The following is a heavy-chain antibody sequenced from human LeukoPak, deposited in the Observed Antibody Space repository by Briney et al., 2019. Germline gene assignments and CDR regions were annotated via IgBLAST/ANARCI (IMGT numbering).Heavy chain of an antibody. V-gene: IGHV3-7*03. Sequence: GGSLRLSCVASGFTFSNAWMNWVRQAPGKGLEWVANIRQDGDTKYYVDSVKGRFTISRDNAMNSLYLQMNSLRAEDTAIYYCARSLPYGTTWYGRSDFWGQGTLVTVSS. CDR2: IRQDGDTK. D-gene: IGHD6-13*01. CDR3: ARSLPYGTTWYGRSDF. CDR1: GFTFSNAW. J-gene: IGHJ4*02.